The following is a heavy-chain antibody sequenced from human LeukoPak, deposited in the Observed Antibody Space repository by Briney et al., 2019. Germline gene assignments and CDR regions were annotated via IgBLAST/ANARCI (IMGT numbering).Heavy chain of an antibody. CDR2: INHSGST. V-gene: IGHV4-34*01. Sequence: KASETLSLTCAVYGGSFSGYYWSWIRQPPGKGLEWIGEINHSGSTNYNPSLKSRVTISVDTSKNQFSLKLSSVTAADTAVYYCERGKDYGIDYWGQGTLVTVSS. D-gene: IGHD4-17*01. CDR3: ERGKDYGIDY. CDR1: GGSFSGYY. J-gene: IGHJ4*02.